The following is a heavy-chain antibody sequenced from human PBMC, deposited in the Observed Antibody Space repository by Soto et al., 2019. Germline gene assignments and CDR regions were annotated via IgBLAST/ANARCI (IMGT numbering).Heavy chain of an antibody. J-gene: IGHJ4*02. CDR3: ARGVIAVAGTPLGYIDY. D-gene: IGHD6-19*01. V-gene: IGHV1-69*01. CDR2: IIPIFGTV. Sequence: QVQLVQSGAEVKKPGSSVKVPCKASGGTFSSYAISWVRQAPGQGLEWMGGIIPIFGTVKYAQKLQGRVTITADESTSTAYMELSSLRPEDTALYYCARGVIAVAGTPLGYIDYWGQGTLVTVSS. CDR1: GGTFSSYA.